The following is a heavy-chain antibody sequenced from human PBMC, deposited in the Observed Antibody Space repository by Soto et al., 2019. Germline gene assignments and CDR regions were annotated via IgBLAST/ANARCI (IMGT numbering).Heavy chain of an antibody. CDR2: IYSDGNT. J-gene: IGHJ4*02. D-gene: IGHD2-2*01. V-gene: IGHV3-53*02. CDR3: ARGRGTCVVTTCYLPFDS. CDR1: GFTVSSKY. Sequence: EVQLVETGGGLIQPGGSLILSCAASGFTVSSKYMSWLRQAPGKGLEWVSIIYSDGNTYYADSVKGRFTISRDNSKNTLNLQMNSLRAEDTTVYFCARGRGTCVVTTCYLPFDSWGQGTLVTVSS.